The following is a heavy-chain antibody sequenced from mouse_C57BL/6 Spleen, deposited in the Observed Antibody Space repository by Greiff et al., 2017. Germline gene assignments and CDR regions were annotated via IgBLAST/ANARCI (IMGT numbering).Heavy chain of an antibody. CDR1: GYAFSSSW. J-gene: IGHJ4*01. CDR3: ARSYYYGSSLYAMDY. D-gene: IGHD1-1*01. V-gene: IGHV1-82*01. Sequence: VQLQQSGPVLVKPGASVKISCKASGYAFSSSWMNWVKQRPGKGLEWIGRIYPGDGDTNYNGKFKGKATLTADKSTSTAYMQLSSLTSEDSAVYFCARSYYYGSSLYAMDYWGQGTSVTVSS. CDR2: IYPGDGDT.